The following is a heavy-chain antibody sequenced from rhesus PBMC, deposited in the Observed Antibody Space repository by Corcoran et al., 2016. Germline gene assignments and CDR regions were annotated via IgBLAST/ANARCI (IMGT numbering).Heavy chain of an antibody. D-gene: IGHD1-44*02. Sequence: QVKLQESGPGLVKPLETLSLTCAVSGGSISGGYYYWRWIRQPPGKGLEWVGGIYGSSGNTYYNPSLKSRVTISKDTSKNQFSLKLSSVTAADTAVYYCARDGWESRDYFDYWGQGVLVTVSS. V-gene: IGHV4S12*01. CDR2: IYGSSGNT. CDR1: GGSISGGYYY. J-gene: IGHJ4*01. CDR3: ARDGWESRDYFDY.